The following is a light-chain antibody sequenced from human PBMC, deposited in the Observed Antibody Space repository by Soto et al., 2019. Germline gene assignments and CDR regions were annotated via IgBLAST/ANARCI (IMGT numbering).Light chain of an antibody. Sequence: DIQMTQSPSTLSASVRDRVTITCRASQSVSTWLAWYQQKPGKAPKLLIHRASSLGTGVPSRFSGSGSGTEFTLTITSLQPDDFATYYCQQYSSNSAFGPGTKVDIK. CDR1: QSVSTW. CDR2: RAS. V-gene: IGKV1-5*03. J-gene: IGKJ1*01. CDR3: QQYSSNSA.